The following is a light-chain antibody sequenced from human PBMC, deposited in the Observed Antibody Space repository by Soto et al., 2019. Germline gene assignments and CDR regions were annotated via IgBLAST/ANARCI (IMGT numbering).Light chain of an antibody. CDR2: SDN. J-gene: IGLJ1*01. Sequence: QSVLTQPPSASGTPGQRVTISCSGSSSNIGSNYVYWYRQFPGTAPELLIDSDNQRPSGVPDRFSGSKSGTSASLTISGLQAEDEADYYCTSYTTSSTYLFGTGTKLTVL. V-gene: IGLV1-47*02. CDR3: TSYTTSSTYL. CDR1: SSNIGSNY.